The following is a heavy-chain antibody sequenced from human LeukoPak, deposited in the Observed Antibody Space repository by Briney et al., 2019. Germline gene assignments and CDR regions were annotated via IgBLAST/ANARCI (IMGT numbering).Heavy chain of an antibody. CDR2: ISAYNGNT. J-gene: IGHJ6*03. CDR3: ARGGVAIFGVVPYYYYYMDV. V-gene: IGHV1-18*01. D-gene: IGHD3-3*01. CDR1: GYTFTSYG. Sequence: ASVKVSCKASGYTFTSYGISWVRQAPGQGLEWVGWISAYNGNTNYAQKLQGRVTMTTDTSTSTAYMELRSLRSDDTAVYYCARGGVAIFGVVPYYYYYMDVWGKGTTVTVSS.